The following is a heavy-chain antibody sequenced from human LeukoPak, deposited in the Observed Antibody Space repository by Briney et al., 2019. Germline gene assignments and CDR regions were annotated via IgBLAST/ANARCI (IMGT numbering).Heavy chain of an antibody. CDR3: ARGGHLYDAFDI. Sequence: GGSLRLSCAASGFTFSSYGMHWVRQAPGKGLEWVAVIWYDGSNKYYADSVKGRFTISRDNSKNTLYLQMNSLRDEDTAVYYCARGGHLYDAFDIWGQGTMVTVSS. CDR1: GFTFSSYG. J-gene: IGHJ3*02. CDR2: IWYDGSNK. V-gene: IGHV3-33*01.